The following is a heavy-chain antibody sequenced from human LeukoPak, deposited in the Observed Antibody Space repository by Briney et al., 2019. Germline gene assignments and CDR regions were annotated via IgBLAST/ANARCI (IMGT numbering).Heavy chain of an antibody. CDR3: ARVMGATPLGVDY. CDR2: IKQDGSEK. V-gene: IGHV3-7*01. CDR1: GFTFSSYA. D-gene: IGHD1-26*01. Sequence: PGGSLRLSCAASGFTFSSYAMSWVRQAPGKGLEWVANIKQDGSEKKYVDSVKGRFTISRDNAKNTLYLQMNSLRAEDTAVYYCARVMGATPLGVDYWGQGTLVTVSS. J-gene: IGHJ4*02.